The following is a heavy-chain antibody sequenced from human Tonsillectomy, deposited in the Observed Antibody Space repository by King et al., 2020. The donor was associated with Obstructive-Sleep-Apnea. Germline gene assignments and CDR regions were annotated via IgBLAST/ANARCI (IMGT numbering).Heavy chain of an antibody. CDR3: ARDWISPDYSDY. V-gene: IGHV3-21*03. J-gene: IGHJ4*02. Sequence: VQLVESGGGLVKPGGSLRLSCAASGFTFTNYSMNWVRQAPGKGLEWVSSITRSYDTYYADSVRGRFTISRDNAEDSLHLQMNSLRAEDTAVYYCARDWISPDYSDYWGRGTVVTVSS. CDR1: GFTFTNYS. D-gene: IGHD2-2*03. CDR2: ITRSYDT.